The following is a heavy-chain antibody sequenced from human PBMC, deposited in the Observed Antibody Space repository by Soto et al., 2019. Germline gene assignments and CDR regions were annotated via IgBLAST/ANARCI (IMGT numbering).Heavy chain of an antibody. CDR1: GGTFSSYT. CDR2: IIPILGIA. V-gene: IGHV1-69*08. CDR3: ARDPDATYYDYVWGSPLSAFDI. J-gene: IGHJ3*02. Sequence: QVQLVQSGAEVKKPGSSVKVSCKASGGTFSSYTISWVRQAPGQGLEWMGRIIPILGIANYAQKFQGRVTITADKSTSTAYMELSSLRSEDTAVYYCARDPDATYYDYVWGSPLSAFDIWGQGTMVTVSS. D-gene: IGHD3-16*01.